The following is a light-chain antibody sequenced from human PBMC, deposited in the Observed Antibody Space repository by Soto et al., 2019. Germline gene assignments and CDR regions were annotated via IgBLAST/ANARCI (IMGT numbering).Light chain of an antibody. CDR2: DAS. CDR1: QSVSSN. J-gene: IGKJ1*01. CDR3: QQYNDWPPKWT. V-gene: IGKV3-15*01. Sequence: EIVMTQSPATLSLSPGERATLSCRASQSVSSNLAWYQQRPGQAPRLLIYDASTRATGIPARFSGSGSGTEFTLTISSLQSEDFAVYYCQQYNDWPPKWTFGQGTKVDIK.